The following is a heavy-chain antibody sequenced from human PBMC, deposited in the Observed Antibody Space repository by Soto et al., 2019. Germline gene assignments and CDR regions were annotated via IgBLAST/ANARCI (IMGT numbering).Heavy chain of an antibody. CDR3: AHRVGSRGYFDY. CDR2: IYWNDDK. CDR1: GFSLSTSGVS. J-gene: IGHJ4*02. V-gene: IGHV2-5*01. Sequence: ESGPTLVNPTQTLTLTCTFSGFSLSTSGVSVGWIRQPPGKALEWLAFIYWNDDKSYSPSLKSRLTVTKDNSKKQVVLTMTNMDPADTATYYCAHRVGSRGYFDYWGPGTLVTVSS. D-gene: IGHD6-13*01.